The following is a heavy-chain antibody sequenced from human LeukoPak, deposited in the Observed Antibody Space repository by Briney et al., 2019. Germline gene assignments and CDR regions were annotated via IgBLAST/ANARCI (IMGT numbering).Heavy chain of an antibody. J-gene: IGHJ2*01. CDR2: INHSGST. Sequence: SETLSLTCAVYGGSFSGYYWSWIRQPPGKGLEWIGEINHSGSTNYNPSLKSRVTISVDTSKNQFSLKLSSVTATDTALYYCAGQDAILTGYPYWYFDLWGRGTLVTVSS. D-gene: IGHD3-9*01. V-gene: IGHV4-34*01. CDR3: AGQDAILTGYPYWYFDL. CDR1: GGSFSGYY.